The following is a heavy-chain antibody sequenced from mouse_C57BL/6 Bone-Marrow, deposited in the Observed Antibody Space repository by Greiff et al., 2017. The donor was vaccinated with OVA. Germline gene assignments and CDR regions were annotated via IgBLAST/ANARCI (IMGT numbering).Heavy chain of an antibody. CDR3: ARGSGYLY. CDR1: GYTFTSYG. J-gene: IGHJ2*01. Sequence: QVQLKQSGAELARPGASVKLSCKASGYTFTSYGISWVKQRTGQGLEWIGEIYPRSGNTYYNEKFKGKATLTADKSSSTAYMELRSLTSEDSAVYFCARGSGYLYWGQGTTLTVSS. D-gene: IGHD3-2*02. V-gene: IGHV1-81*01. CDR2: IYPRSGNT.